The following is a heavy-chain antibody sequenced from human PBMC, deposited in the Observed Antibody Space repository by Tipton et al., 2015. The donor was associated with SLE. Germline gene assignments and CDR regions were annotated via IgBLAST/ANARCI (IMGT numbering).Heavy chain of an antibody. CDR2: IYYSGST. J-gene: IGHJ5*01. V-gene: IGHV4-59*12. CDR3: VTDSLWFDS. CDR1: GGSISNYY. D-gene: IGHD1-14*01. Sequence: TLSLTCTVSGGSISNYYWSWIRQSPGKGLEWIGYIYYSGSTNYNPSLKSRVTISVDTSKNQFSLKLNSVTAADTAVYYCVTDSLWFDSWGQGTLVTVSA.